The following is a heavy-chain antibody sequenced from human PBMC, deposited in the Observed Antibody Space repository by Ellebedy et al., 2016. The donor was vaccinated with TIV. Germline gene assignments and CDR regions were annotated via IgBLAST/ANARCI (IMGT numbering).Heavy chain of an antibody. D-gene: IGHD6-19*01. CDR3: AGEMRTVSGVRMD. Sequence: GESLKISSAVSGFSVSSNFMIWVRQTPGKGLEWLSVLYAGGTTHHTEPVKGRFTISRDTSNNTLYLQMTGLRAEDTAVYYCAGEMRTVSGVRMDWGQGTLVTVSS. CDR2: LYAGGTT. CDR1: GFSVSSNF. J-gene: IGHJ4*02. V-gene: IGHV3-53*01.